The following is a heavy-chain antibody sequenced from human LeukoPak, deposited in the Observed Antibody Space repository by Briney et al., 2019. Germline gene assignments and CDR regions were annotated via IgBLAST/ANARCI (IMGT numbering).Heavy chain of an antibody. D-gene: IGHD3-22*01. Sequence: SETLSLTCTVSGGSISSGGYYWSWIRQHPGKGLEWIGYIYYSGSIYYNPSLKSRVTISVDTSKNQFSLKLSSVTAADTAVYYCARGRRYYDSSGSPWGQGTLVTVSS. J-gene: IGHJ5*02. V-gene: IGHV4-30-4*08. CDR2: IYYSGSI. CDR3: ARGRRYYDSSGSP. CDR1: GGSISSGGYY.